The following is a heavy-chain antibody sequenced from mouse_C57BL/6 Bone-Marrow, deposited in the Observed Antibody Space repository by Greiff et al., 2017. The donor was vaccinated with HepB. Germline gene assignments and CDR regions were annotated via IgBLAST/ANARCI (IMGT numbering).Heavy chain of an antibody. CDR2: IYPSDSET. D-gene: IGHD3-3*01. CDR3: ARRTMSEAWFAY. CDR1: GYTFTSYW. V-gene: IGHV1-61*01. Sequence: HVQLQQPGAELVRPGSSVKLSCKASGYTFTSYWMDWVKQRPGQGLEWIGNIYPSDSETHYNQKFKDKATLTVDKSSSTAYMQLSSLTSEDSAVYYCARRTMSEAWFAYWGQGTLVTVSA. J-gene: IGHJ3*01.